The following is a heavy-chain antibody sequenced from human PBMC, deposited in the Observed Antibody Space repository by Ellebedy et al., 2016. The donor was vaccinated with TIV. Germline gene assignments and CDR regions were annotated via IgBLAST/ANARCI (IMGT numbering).Heavy chain of an antibody. CDR2: IYPSDSDT. V-gene: IGHV5-51*01. CDR3: ARGRSSSWYWFDP. J-gene: IGHJ5*02. CDR1: GYSFTSYW. D-gene: IGHD6-13*01. Sequence: GESLKISCKGSGYSFTSYWIGWVRQMPGKGLEWMGVIYPSDSDTRYSPSFQGQVTISADKSISTAYLQWRSLKASDTAMYYCARGRSSSWYWFDPWGQGTLVTVSS.